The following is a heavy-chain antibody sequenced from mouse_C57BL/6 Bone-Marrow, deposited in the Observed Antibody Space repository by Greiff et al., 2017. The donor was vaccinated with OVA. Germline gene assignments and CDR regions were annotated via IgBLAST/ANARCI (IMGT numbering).Heavy chain of an antibody. CDR2: IDPNSGGT. J-gene: IGHJ3*01. V-gene: IGHV1-72*01. Sequence: QVQLKQPGAELVKPGASVKLSCKASGYTFTSYWMHWVKQRPGRGLEWIGRIDPNSGGTKYNEKVKSKATLTVDKPSSTAYMQLSSLTSEDSAVYYCARWGYYYGVPRTGFAYWGQGTLVTVSA. CDR3: ARWGYYYGVPRTGFAY. CDR1: GYTFTSYW. D-gene: IGHD1-1*01.